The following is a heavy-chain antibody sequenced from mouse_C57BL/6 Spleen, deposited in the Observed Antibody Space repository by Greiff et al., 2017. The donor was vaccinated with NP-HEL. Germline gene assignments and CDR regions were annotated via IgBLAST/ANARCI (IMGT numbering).Heavy chain of an antibody. J-gene: IGHJ3*01. Sequence: QVQLQQPGAELVKPGASVKLSCKASGYTFTSYWMHWVKQRPGQGLEWIGMIHPNSGSTNYNEKFKSKATLTVDKSSSTAYMQRSSLTSEDSAVYYCAREDSNYVEVAYWGQGTLVTVSA. V-gene: IGHV1-64*01. CDR1: GYTFTSYW. CDR3: AREDSNYVEVAY. CDR2: IHPNSGST. D-gene: IGHD2-5*01.